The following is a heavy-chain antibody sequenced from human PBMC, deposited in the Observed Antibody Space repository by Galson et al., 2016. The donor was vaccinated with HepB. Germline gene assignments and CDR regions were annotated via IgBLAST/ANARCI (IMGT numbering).Heavy chain of an antibody. Sequence: SLRLSCAASGFPFSNYWMHWVRQAPGKGPVWVSRINNDGSSTTYADSVKGRFTISRDNAKNTVYLQMNSLRVEDTAVYYCARVGVIPYYYYGMDVWGQGTMVIVSS. J-gene: IGHJ6*01. CDR1: GFPFSNYW. V-gene: IGHV3-74*01. D-gene: IGHD3-10*01. CDR3: ARVGVIPYYYYGMDV. CDR2: INNDGSST.